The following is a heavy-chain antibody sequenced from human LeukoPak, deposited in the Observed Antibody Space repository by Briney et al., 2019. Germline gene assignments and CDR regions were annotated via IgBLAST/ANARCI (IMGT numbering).Heavy chain of an antibody. CDR1: GFTLSDSA. D-gene: IGHD1-26*01. Sequence: GGSLKLSCAASGFTLSDSAIHWVRQASGKGLEWVGLIDRPAKSYATAYGASVGGRFTTSRDDSKNTAYLQMDSLKTEDTALYYCTRDRGTYNWLDPWGQGTLVTVSS. J-gene: IGHJ5*02. CDR3: TRDRGTYNWLDP. V-gene: IGHV3-73*01. CDR2: IDRPAKSYAT.